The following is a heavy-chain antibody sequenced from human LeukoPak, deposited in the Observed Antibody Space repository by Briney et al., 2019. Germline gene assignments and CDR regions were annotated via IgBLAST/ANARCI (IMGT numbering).Heavy chain of an antibody. CDR3: AKDSGGGSSGGRGIDY. V-gene: IGHV3-48*03. J-gene: IGHJ4*02. CDR2: ISSSGSTI. Sequence: PGGSLRLSCAASGFTFSSYEMNWVRQAPGKGLEWVSYISSSGSTIYYADSVKGRFTISRDNAKNSLYLQMNSLRAEDTAVYYCAKDSGGGSSGGRGIDYWGQGTLVPVSS. CDR1: GFTFSSYE. D-gene: IGHD6-6*01.